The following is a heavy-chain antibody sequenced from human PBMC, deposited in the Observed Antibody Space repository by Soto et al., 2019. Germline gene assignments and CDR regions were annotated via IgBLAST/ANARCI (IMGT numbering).Heavy chain of an antibody. D-gene: IGHD4-17*01. Sequence: IRQPPGKGLEWIGHIYDSGKTYSNPSLKSQVTISVDTSKSQFSLKLTSVTAADTAVYYCARGPTTDKVDFWGQGTLVTVSS. V-gene: IGHV4-30-4*01. J-gene: IGHJ4*02. CDR2: IYDSGKT. CDR3: ARGPTTDKVDF.